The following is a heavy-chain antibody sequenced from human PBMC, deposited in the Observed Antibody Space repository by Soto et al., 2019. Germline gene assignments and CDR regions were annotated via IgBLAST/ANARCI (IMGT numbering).Heavy chain of an antibody. CDR1: GGSFSGYY. CDR3: ARHYGDYPYFAY. J-gene: IGHJ4*02. V-gene: IGHV4-34*01. D-gene: IGHD4-17*01. CDR2: INHSGST. Sequence: SETLSLTCAVYGGSFSGYYWSWIRQPPGKGLEWIGEINHSGSTNYNPSLKSRVTISVDTSKNQFSLKLSSVTAADTAVYYCARHYGDYPYFAYWGQGTLVTVSS.